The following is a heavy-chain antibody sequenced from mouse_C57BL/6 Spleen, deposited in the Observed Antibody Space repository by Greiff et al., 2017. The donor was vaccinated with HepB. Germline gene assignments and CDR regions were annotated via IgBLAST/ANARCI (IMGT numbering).Heavy chain of an antibody. V-gene: IGHV1-18*01. D-gene: IGHD2-5*01. CDR3: ARRDSNSWFAY. CDR1: GYTFTDYN. J-gene: IGHJ3*01. CDR2: INPNSGGN. Sequence: EVQLQQSGPGLVQPGASVKIPCKASGYTFTDYNMDWVKQSPGKRLEWMGEINPNSGGNIYNQKFKGKATVTVDKSSSTAYMVLRSLTSEDTAVYYCARRDSNSWFAYWGQGTLVTVSA.